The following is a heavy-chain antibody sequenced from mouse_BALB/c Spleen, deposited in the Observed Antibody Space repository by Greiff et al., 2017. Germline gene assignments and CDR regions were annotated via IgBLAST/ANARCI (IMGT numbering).Heavy chain of an antibody. CDR2: IWAGGST. J-gene: IGHJ3*01. CDR3: ARDLKDGKRFAY. D-gene: IGHD2-1*01. Sequence: QVQLKESGPGLVPPSQTLSITCTVSGFSLTSYDVHWVRQPPGKGLEWLGVIWAGGSTNYNSALMSRLSISKDNSNSQVFLKMNSRQTDDTAMYYCARDLKDGKRFAYWGQGTLVTVSA. V-gene: IGHV2-9*02. CDR1: GFSLTSYD.